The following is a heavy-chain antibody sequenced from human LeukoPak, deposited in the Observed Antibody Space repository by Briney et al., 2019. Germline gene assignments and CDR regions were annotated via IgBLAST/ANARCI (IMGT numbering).Heavy chain of an antibody. D-gene: IGHD3-16*01. CDR2: ISADNGNT. J-gene: IGHJ4*02. CDR3: ARGPFTLTFGGPSLDY. V-gene: IGHV1-18*01. Sequence: ASVKVSCKASGYTFTTYGISWVRQAPGQGLEWMGWISADNGNTNYAQKFQGRVTMTTDTSTSTAYMELRSLRSDDTAVYYCARGPFTLTFGGPSLDYWGQGTLVTVSS. CDR1: GYTFTTYG.